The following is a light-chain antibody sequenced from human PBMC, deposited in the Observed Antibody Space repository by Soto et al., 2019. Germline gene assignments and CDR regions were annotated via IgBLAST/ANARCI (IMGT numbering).Light chain of an antibody. CDR3: QHSNHPPL. V-gene: IGKV1-33*01. CDR1: QDIGTY. CDR2: DAS. Sequence: DIQMTQSPPSLSASVGDRVTITCQASQDIGTYLNWYQHKPGKAPNLVIYDASNLETGVPSRFSGGGSGTYFTFTISSLRPEDIATYYCQHSNHPPLFGPGTKVDF. J-gene: IGKJ3*01.